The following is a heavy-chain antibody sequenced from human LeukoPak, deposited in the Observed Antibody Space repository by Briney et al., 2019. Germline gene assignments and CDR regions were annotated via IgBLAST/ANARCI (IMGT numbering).Heavy chain of an antibody. CDR3: ARAPGQLVHFDY. CDR2: IYYSGST. V-gene: IGHV4-39*07. CDR1: GGSISSSSYY. J-gene: IGHJ4*02. D-gene: IGHD6-6*01. Sequence: SETLSLTCTVSGGSISSSSYYWGWIRQPPGKGLEWIGSIYYSGSTYYNPSLKSRVTISVDTSKNEFSLKLTSVTAADTAMYYCARAPGQLVHFDYWGQGTLVTVSS.